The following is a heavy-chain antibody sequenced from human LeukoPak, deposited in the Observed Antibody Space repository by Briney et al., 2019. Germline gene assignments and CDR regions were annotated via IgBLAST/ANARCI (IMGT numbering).Heavy chain of an antibody. V-gene: IGHV4-34*01. CDR3: AREDCSGGSCYYFDY. CDR1: GGSFSGYY. D-gene: IGHD2-15*01. CDR2: INHSGST. J-gene: IGHJ4*02. Sequence: PSETQSLTCAVYGGSFSGYYWSWIRQPPGKGLEWIGEINHSGSTNYNPSLKSRVTISVDTSKNQFSLKLSSVTAADTAVYYCAREDCSGGSCYYFDYWGQGTLVTVSS.